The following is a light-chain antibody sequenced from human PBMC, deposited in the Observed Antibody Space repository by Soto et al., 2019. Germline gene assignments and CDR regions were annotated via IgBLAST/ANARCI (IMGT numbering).Light chain of an antibody. Sequence: AIRMTQSPSSLSASTGDRVTITCRASQGISRYLAWYQEKPGKAPKILIYAASTLQSGVPSRSRGSGFGTGSTFTIGGLKPKDFAIYYGQKYTIHPLTFGPGTKLDIK. CDR1: QGISRY. CDR3: QKYTIHPLT. V-gene: IGKV1-8*01. CDR2: AAS. J-gene: IGKJ3*01.